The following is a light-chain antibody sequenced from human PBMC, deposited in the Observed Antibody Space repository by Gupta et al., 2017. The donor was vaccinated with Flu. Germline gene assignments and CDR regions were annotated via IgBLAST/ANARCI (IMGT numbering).Light chain of an antibody. CDR3: SSFTETNARV. CDR1: SSDVGFDNY. V-gene: IGLV2-14*01. J-gene: IGLJ3*02. Sequence: TSSDVGFDNYISWYQQHPGKAPKLLIYEVNNRPSGVSNRFSGSKSDNTASLAIPGLQAEDEADYYCSSFTETNARVFGGGTKVTVL. CDR2: EVN.